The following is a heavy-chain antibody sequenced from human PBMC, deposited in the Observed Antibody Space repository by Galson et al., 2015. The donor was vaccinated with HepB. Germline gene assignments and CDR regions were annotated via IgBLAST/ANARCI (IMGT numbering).Heavy chain of an antibody. CDR1: GFTFSDYY. V-gene: IGHV3-11*06. D-gene: IGHD5-24*01. J-gene: IGHJ4*02. Sequence: SLRLSCAASGFTFSDYYMSWVRQAPGKGLECVSYISTSSSYTNYEDSVKGRFTISRDNAKNSLYLQMNSLRAEDTAVYYCARVEGAISTRPFDYWGQGSLVTVSS. CDR2: ISTSSSYT. CDR3: ARVEGAISTRPFDY.